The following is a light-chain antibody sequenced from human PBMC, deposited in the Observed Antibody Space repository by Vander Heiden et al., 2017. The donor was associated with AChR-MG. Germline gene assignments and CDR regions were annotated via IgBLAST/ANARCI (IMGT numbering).Light chain of an antibody. J-gene: IGKJ1*01. V-gene: IGKV3-15*01. CDR1: QSISSN. CDR2: DAS. CDR3: QQYRNWPPWT. Sequence: EIVMTQSPATLSVSPGERATLSCRASQSISSNLAWYQQKPGQAPRLLIYDASTRTTGIPARFSGIGSGTDFTLTISSLQSEDFAVYYCQQYRNWPPWTFGQGTKVEIK.